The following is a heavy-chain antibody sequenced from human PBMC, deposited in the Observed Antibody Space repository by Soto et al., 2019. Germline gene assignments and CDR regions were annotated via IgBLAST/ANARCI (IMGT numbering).Heavy chain of an antibody. CDR3: ARDLISATGFDY. Sequence: EVHLVESGGGLGQPGGSLRLSCAASGFTFSSYWMSWVRQAPGKGLEWVANIKQDGSERYYVDSVKGRFTISRDNPKNSLYLQLNSLRAEDTAVYYCARDLISATGFDYWGQGTLVTVSS. CDR1: GFTFSSYW. D-gene: IGHD2-15*01. CDR2: IKQDGSER. J-gene: IGHJ4*02. V-gene: IGHV3-7*05.